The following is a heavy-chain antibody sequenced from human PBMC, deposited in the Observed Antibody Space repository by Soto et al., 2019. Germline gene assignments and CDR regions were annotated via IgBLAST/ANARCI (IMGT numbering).Heavy chain of an antibody. J-gene: IGHJ6*03. CDR3: VRCRRDADDPNSYYYMDA. Sequence: SETPSLTCAVHDGSFSGYYWSWIRQPPGKGLEWIGEINHSGSTNYNPSLKSRVTISVDTSKNQFSLKLSSVTAAATAVYYCVRCRRDADDPNSYYYMDAWGKGTTITAP. D-gene: IGHD3-3*01. CDR1: DGSFSGYY. CDR2: INHSGST. V-gene: IGHV4-34*01.